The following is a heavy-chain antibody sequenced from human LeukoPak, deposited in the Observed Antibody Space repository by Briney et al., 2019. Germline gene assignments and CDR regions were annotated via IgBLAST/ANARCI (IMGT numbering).Heavy chain of an antibody. J-gene: IGHJ3*02. CDR1: GYTFTGYY. V-gene: IGHV1-2*02. Sequence: GASVKVSCKASGYTFTGYYMHWVRQAPGQGLEWMGWINPNSGGTNCAQKFQGRVTMTRDTSISTAYMELSRLRSDDTAVYYCARDQNNVLLWFGEKKAPFDIWGQGTMVTVSS. CDR2: INPNSGGT. D-gene: IGHD3-10*01. CDR3: ARDQNNVLLWFGEKKAPFDI.